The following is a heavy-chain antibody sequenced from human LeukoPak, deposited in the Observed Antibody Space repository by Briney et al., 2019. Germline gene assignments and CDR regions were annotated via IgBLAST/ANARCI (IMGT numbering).Heavy chain of an antibody. J-gene: IGHJ4*02. CDR2: ISYDGSNK. Sequence: GGSLRLSCAASGFTLSSYAMHWVRQAPGKGLEWVAVISYDGSNKYYADSVKGRFTISRDNSKNTLYLQMNSLRAEDTAVYYCARERRYGGYDYWGQGTLVTVSS. V-gene: IGHV3-30-3*01. D-gene: IGHD5-12*01. CDR1: GFTLSSYA. CDR3: ARERRYGGYDY.